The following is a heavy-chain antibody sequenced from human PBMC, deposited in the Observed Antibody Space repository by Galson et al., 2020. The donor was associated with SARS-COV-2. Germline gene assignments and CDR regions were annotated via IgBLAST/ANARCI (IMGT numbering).Heavy chain of an antibody. Sequence: SVKVSCKASGGTFSSYAISWVRQAPGQGLEWMGGIIPIFGTANYAQKFQGRVTITADESTSTAYMELSSLRSEDTAVYYCARAPSPYYYDSSGYHTYNWFDPWGQGTQVTVSS. D-gene: IGHD3-22*01. CDR3: ARAPSPYYYDSSGYHTYNWFDP. CDR2: IIPIFGTA. V-gene: IGHV1-69*13. J-gene: IGHJ5*02. CDR1: GGTFSSYA.